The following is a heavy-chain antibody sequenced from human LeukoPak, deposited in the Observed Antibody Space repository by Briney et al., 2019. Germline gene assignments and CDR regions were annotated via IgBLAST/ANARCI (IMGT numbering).Heavy chain of an antibody. CDR2: INPRGGST. D-gene: IGHD2-15*01. Sequence: ASVKDSCMASGYTFTSYYMHWVRQAPGQGLEWMGIINPRGGSTSYVQKFQGRVTMTRDTSTSTGYMELSSLRSGDTAVYYCARDPSVVVVAAESTTDAFDIWGQGTMVSVS. CDR1: GYTFTSYY. V-gene: IGHV1-46*01. CDR3: ARDPSVVVVAAESTTDAFDI. J-gene: IGHJ3*02.